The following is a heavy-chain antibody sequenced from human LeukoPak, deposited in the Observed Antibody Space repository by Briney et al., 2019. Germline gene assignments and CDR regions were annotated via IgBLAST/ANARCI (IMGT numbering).Heavy chain of an antibody. V-gene: IGHV1-46*01. CDR1: GYTFTSYY. D-gene: IGHD3-22*01. CDR3: ARDQAGYYYDSSGYYYPYY. J-gene: IGHJ4*02. CDR2: INPSGGST. Sequence: GASVKVSCKASGYTFTSYYMHWVRQAPGQGLEWMGIINPSGGSTSYAQKFQGRVTMTRDTSTSTVYMELSSLRSEDTAVYYCARDQAGYYYDSSGYYYPYYWGQGTLVTVSS.